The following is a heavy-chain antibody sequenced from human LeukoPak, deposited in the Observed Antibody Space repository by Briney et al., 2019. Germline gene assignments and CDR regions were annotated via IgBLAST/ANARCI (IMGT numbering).Heavy chain of an antibody. V-gene: IGHV3-7*05. J-gene: IGHJ4*02. CDR1: GFTFRSYW. CDR3: ASDQRYAFDY. CDR2: IKTDGSEK. Sequence: GGSLILSCAASGFTFRSYWMSWVRQAPGKGLEWVANIKTDGSEKYYVDSVKGRFTISRDNAKNSLYLQMDSLRADDTALYYCASDQRYAFDYWGQGILVTVSS. D-gene: IGHD3-9*01.